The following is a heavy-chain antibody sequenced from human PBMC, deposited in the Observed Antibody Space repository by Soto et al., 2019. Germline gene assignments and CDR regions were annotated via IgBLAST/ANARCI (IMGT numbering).Heavy chain of an antibody. CDR3: ARAPSFRYSSSWYARDYYYGMDV. Sequence: GSLRLSCAASGFTFSSYAMHWVRQAPGKGLEWVAVISYDGSNKYYADSVKGRFTISRDNSKNTLYLQMNSLRAEDTAVYYCARAPSFRYSSSWYARDYYYGMDVWGQGTTVTVSS. CDR1: GFTFSSYA. CDR2: ISYDGSNK. D-gene: IGHD6-13*01. V-gene: IGHV3-30-3*01. J-gene: IGHJ6*02.